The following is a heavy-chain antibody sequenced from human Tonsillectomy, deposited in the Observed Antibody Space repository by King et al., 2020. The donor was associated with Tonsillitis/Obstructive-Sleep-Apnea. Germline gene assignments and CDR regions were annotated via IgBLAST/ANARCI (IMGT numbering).Heavy chain of an antibody. V-gene: IGHV3-23*04. J-gene: IGHJ4*02. CDR1: GFTFSSYA. Sequence: VQLVESGGDLVQPGGSLRLSCAASGFTFSSYAMGWVRQAPGKGLDWVSIVSYSGGGAYTYYADSVSGRFTISRDNSKNTVYLQMNSLRAEDTAVYFCVKVVYFSGPHKFDNWGRGTLVIVSS. CDR2: VSYSGGGAYT. CDR3: VKVVYFSGPHKFDN. D-gene: IGHD2-15*01.